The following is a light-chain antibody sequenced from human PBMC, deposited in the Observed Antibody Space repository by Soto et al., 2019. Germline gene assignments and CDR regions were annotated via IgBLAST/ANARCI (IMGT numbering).Light chain of an antibody. V-gene: IGKV3-20*01. Sequence: IVLTQSPGTLSLSPGERTTLSCRASRGVASNYLAWYQQKPGQAPRPLIYGASSRATGAPDRFSGSGSGTDFTLTISRLEPEDPAVYYCQQYGSSPWTFGQGTKV. CDR2: GAS. CDR3: QQYGSSPWT. J-gene: IGKJ1*01. CDR1: RGVASNY.